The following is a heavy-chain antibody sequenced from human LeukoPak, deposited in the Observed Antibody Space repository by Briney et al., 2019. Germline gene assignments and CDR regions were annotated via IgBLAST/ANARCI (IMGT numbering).Heavy chain of an antibody. D-gene: IGHD6-13*01. CDR2: IYTSGST. Sequence: SETLSLTCTVSGGSIRSYYWSWIRQPAGKGLEWIGRIYTSGSTNYNPSLKSRVTISVDKSKNQFSLKLSSVTAADTAVYYCARHGIRGAAASFDYWGQGTLVTVSS. J-gene: IGHJ4*02. CDR1: GGSIRSYY. CDR3: ARHGIRGAAASFDY. V-gene: IGHV4-4*07.